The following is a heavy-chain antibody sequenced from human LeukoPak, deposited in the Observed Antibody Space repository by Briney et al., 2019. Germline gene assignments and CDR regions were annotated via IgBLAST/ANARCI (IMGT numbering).Heavy chain of an antibody. CDR2: IYHSGST. J-gene: IGHJ4*02. V-gene: IGHV4-38-2*02. Sequence: SETLSLTCTVSGYSISSGYYWGWIRQPPGKGLEWIGSIYHSGSTYYNPSLKSRVTISVDTSKNQFSLKLSSVTAADTAVYYCARRLYYYDSSEYYFDYWGQGTLVTVSS. CDR3: ARRLYYYDSSEYYFDY. CDR1: GYSISSGYY. D-gene: IGHD3-22*01.